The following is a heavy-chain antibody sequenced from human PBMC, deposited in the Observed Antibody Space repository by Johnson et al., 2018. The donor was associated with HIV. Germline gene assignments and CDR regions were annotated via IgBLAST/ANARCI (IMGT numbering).Heavy chain of an antibody. V-gene: IGHV3-33*06. J-gene: IGHJ3*02. D-gene: IGHD1-26*01. Sequence: QVQLVESGGGVVQPGRSLRLSCTASGFTFSSYGMHWVRQAPGKGLEWVAVIWYDGSNKYYADSVRGRLTISRDNSKNTLYLQMNSLRAEDTAVYYCAKDLFTEREDDVCDIWGQGTMVTVSS. CDR1: GFTFSSYG. CDR2: IWYDGSNK. CDR3: AKDLFTEREDDVCDI.